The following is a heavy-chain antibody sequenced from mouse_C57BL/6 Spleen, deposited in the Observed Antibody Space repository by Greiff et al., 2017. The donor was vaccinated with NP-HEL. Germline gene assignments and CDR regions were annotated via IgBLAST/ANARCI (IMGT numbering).Heavy chain of an antibody. J-gene: IGHJ2*01. V-gene: IGHV1-77*01. D-gene: IGHD1-1*01. CDR3: ARSFITTVVATDYFDY. CDR1: GYTFTDYY. CDR2: IGPGSGST. Sequence: VQLQQSGAELVKPGASVKISCKASGYTFTDYYINWVKQRPGQGLEWIGKIGPGSGSTYYNEKFKGKATLTADKSSSTAYMQLSSLTSEDSAVYFCARSFITTVVATDYFDYWGQGTTLTVSS.